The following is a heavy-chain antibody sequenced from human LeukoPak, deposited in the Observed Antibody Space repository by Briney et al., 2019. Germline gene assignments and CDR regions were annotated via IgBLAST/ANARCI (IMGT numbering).Heavy chain of an antibody. CDR3: ARDYGDLPARVPYFDY. CDR1: GFTFNNYA. CDR2: ISGSGDAT. Sequence: PGGSLRLSCAASGFTFNNYAMSWVRQAPAKGLEWVATISGSGDATYYADSVKGRFTISRDNAKNSLYLQMKSLRDEDTAIYYCARDYGDLPARVPYFDYWGQGTLVTASS. J-gene: IGHJ4*02. V-gene: IGHV3-23*01. D-gene: IGHD4-17*01.